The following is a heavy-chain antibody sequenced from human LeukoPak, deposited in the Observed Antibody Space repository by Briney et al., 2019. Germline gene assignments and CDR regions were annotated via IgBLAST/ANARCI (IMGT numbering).Heavy chain of an antibody. CDR3: ARQAEDYSGFSFDL. D-gene: IGHD2-15*01. J-gene: IGHJ2*01. Sequence: SEALSLTCSVSGFSINTYYWSWIRQPPGKTLEWIGYIYYTGTTNYNPSLQSRVTMSVDTSHNQFSLTLSPVTAADTALYFCARQAEDYSGFSFDLWGRGTLVTVSS. V-gene: IGHV4-59*01. CDR1: GFSINTYY. CDR2: IYYTGTT.